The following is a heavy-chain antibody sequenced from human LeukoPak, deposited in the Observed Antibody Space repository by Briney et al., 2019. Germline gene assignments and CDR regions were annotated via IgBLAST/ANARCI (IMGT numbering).Heavy chain of an antibody. V-gene: IGHV1-18*01. CDR3: ARRIMTTVSNYFDY. Sequence: ASVKVSCKASGYTFTSYGISWVRQAPGQGLEWMGWISAYNGNTNYAQKLQGRFTMTTDTSTSTAYMELRSLRSDDTAVYYCARRIMTTVSNYFDYWGQGTLVTVS. J-gene: IGHJ4*02. D-gene: IGHD4-17*01. CDR1: GYTFTSYG. CDR2: ISAYNGNT.